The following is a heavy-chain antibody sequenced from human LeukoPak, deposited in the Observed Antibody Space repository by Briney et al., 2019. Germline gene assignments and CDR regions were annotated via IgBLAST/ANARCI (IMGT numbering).Heavy chain of an antibody. J-gene: IGHJ4*02. Sequence: GGSLRLSCAASGFTFSTYAVNWVRQAPGKGLEWVSTISGSGDSTYYADSVKGRFTISRDNSKDTLYLQMSSVRVDDTAVYYCARGGYTSGPYYFDYWGQGTLVTVSS. CDR3: ARGGYTSGPYYFDY. CDR2: ISGSGDST. CDR1: GFTFSTYA. V-gene: IGHV3-23*01. D-gene: IGHD5-12*01.